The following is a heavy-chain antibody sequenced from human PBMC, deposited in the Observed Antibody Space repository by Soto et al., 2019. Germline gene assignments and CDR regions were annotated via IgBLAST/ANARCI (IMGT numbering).Heavy chain of an antibody. D-gene: IGHD3-22*01. V-gene: IGHV3-33*01. CDR3: ARDGVFSSGYLNYFDY. CDR1: GFAFSSYG. CDR2: IWYDGTTK. J-gene: IGHJ4*02. Sequence: QVQLVESGGGVVQPGKSLRLSCAASGFAFSSYGMHWVRQAPGKGLDWVAIIWYDGTTKYYADSVKGRFTISRDNSKNTLYMHRNSLRAEETAVYYWARDGVFSSGYLNYFDYWGQGTLVSVSS.